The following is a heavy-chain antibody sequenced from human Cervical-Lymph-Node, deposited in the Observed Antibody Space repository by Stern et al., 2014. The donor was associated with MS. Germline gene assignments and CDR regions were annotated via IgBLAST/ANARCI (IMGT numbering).Heavy chain of an antibody. Sequence: QMQLVQSGAEVKKPGASVKVSCKASGYTFTCYYMHWVRQAPGQGLEWMGWINPNSGGTNYAQKFQGWVTMTRDTSISTAYMELSRLRSDDTAVYYCARGLSSGGKNGVDYWGQGTLVTVSS. J-gene: IGHJ4*02. CDR3: ARGLSSGGKNGVDY. V-gene: IGHV1-2*04. D-gene: IGHD6-19*01. CDR2: INPNSGGT. CDR1: GYTFTCYY.